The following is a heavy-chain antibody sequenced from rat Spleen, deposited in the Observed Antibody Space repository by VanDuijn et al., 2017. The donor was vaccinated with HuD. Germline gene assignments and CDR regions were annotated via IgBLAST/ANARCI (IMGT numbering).Heavy chain of an antibody. CDR1: GFTFSNYD. V-gene: IGHV5-7*01. D-gene: IGHD4-4*01. Sequence: EVQVVESGGGIVQPGRSMKLSCAASGFTFSNYDMVWVRQAPTKGLKWIASISYDGITPYYRDSVKGRFTISKDNAKSTLYLQMDSLRSEDTATYYVTRGYYFCYWGQGVMVTVSS. CDR2: ISYDGITP. J-gene: IGHJ2*01. CDR3: TRGYYFCY.